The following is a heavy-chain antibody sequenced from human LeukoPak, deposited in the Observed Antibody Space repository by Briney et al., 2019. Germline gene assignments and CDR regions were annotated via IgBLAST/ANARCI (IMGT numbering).Heavy chain of an antibody. D-gene: IGHD3-3*01. V-gene: IGHV4-59*01. CDR2: IFYGANT. J-gene: IGHJ4*02. CDR1: AGSIGSYY. Sequence: PSETLSLTCTVSAGSIGSYYWNWIRQVPGKGLEWIGYIFYGANTYYNPSLKDRVTMSMDTSKSQVSLKLTSVTAADTAVYYCASGTIFGVIAPYCFHSWGQGTLVTVSP. CDR3: ASGTIFGVIAPYCFHS.